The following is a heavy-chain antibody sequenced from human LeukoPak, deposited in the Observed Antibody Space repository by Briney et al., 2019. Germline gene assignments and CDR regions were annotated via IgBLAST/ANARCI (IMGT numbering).Heavy chain of an antibody. Sequence: GRSLRLSCAASGFTFSSYGMHWARQAPGKGLEWVAVIWYDGSNKYYADSVKGRFTISKDNSKNTLYLQMNSLRAEDTAVYYCARELAAAASLYGMDVWGQGTTVTVSS. CDR1: GFTFSSYG. CDR2: IWYDGSNK. J-gene: IGHJ6*02. CDR3: ARELAAAASLYGMDV. V-gene: IGHV3-33*01. D-gene: IGHD6-13*01.